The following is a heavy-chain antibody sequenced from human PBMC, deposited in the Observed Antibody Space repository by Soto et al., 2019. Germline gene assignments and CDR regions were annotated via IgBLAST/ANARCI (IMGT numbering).Heavy chain of an antibody. J-gene: IGHJ3*02. CDR2: ISAYNGNT. CDR1: GYTFTSYG. D-gene: IGHD5-12*01. CDR3: ARDWGWLQSPYHDAFDI. V-gene: IGHV1-18*04. Sequence: ASVKVSCKASGYTFTSYGISWVRQARGQGLEWMGWISAYNGNTNYAQKLQGRVTMTTDTSTSTAYMELRSLRSDDTAVYYCARDWGWLQSPYHDAFDIWGQGTMVTVSS.